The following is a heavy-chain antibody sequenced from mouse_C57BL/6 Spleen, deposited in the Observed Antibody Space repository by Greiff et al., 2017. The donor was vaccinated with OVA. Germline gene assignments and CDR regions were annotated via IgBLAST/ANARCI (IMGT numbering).Heavy chain of an antibody. J-gene: IGHJ2*01. CDR1: GYTFTSYG. CDR2: IYPRSGNT. CDR3: ARSKLGRAIDY. V-gene: IGHV1-81*01. Sequence: VQLQESGAELVRPGASVKLSCKASGYTFTSYGIRWVKQRTGQGLEWIGEIYPRSGNTYYNEKFKGKATLTADKPSSTAYMELRSLASEDAAPSCYARSKLGRAIDYWGQGTTLTVSS. D-gene: IGHD6-1*01.